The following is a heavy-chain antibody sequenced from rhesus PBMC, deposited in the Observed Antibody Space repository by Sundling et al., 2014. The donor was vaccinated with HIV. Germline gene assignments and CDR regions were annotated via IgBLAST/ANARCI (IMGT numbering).Heavy chain of an antibody. Sequence: QVQLQESGPGLVKPSETLSLTCAVSGGSMSSNYWNWIRQPPGKGLEWIGRISGNTGSTDYNPSLKSRVTISRDTSKNQFSLKLSSVTAADTAIYSCARTFDSAYFYGLDSWGQGVVVTVSS. J-gene: IGHJ6*01. V-gene: IGHV4-173*01. CDR2: ISGNTGST. CDR3: ARTFDSAYFYGLDS. CDR1: GGSMSSNY. D-gene: IGHD2-33*01.